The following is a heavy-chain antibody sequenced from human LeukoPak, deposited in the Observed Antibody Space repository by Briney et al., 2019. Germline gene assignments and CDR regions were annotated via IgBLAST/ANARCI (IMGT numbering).Heavy chain of an antibody. D-gene: IGHD2-21*01. V-gene: IGHV1-18*01. CDR3: ARHMSPSAAFNI. J-gene: IGHJ3*02. Sequence: ASVKVSCKASGDTFTNFDLSWVRQAPGQGLEWMGWISPYISKTNYAQSFQGRVTMTTDTSTSTSYMELRSLRSDDTAIYYCARHMSPSAAFNIWGQGTVVTVS. CDR2: ISPYISKT. CDR1: GDTFTNFD.